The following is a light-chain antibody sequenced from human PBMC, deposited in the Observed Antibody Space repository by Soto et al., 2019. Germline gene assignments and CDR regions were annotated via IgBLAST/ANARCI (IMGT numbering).Light chain of an antibody. CDR3: HQYGSSSCT. J-gene: IGKJ1*01. Sequence: VLPQYPATLAAPPGETITVSCRASQSLSGNLACYQQYPGQAPGLLLFRASTRATGVPAGFSGSGSGRDFTITISRLVPEDFAVDYGHQYGSSSCTFGQGTKVDIK. CDR2: RAS. CDR1: QSLSGN. V-gene: IGKV3-15*01.